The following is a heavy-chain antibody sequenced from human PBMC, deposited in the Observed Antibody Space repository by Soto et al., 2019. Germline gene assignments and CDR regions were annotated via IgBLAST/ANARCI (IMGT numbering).Heavy chain of an antibody. CDR3: ASLDLVSTRTPQH. D-gene: IGHD1-1*01. Sequence: SETLSLTCSVSGGSLTTYYWSWIRQTPGKGLDFIAYIHHTGTTNYNSALKSRVTISLDTSKNQFSLKLRSVTAADTAVYFCASLDLVSTRTPQHWGQGTLVTVSS. J-gene: IGHJ1*01. V-gene: IGHV4-59*01. CDR1: GGSLTTYY. CDR2: IHHTGTT.